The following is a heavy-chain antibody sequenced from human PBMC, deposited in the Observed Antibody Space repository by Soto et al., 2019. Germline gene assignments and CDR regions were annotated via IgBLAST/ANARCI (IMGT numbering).Heavy chain of an antibody. D-gene: IGHD2-15*01. CDR3: AAESPTLLVEYYYYGMDV. CDR1: GVAFTSCA. Sequence: GASVKASCKACGVAFTSCAGQWVHQARRQRLEWIGWIVVGSGNTNYAQKFQERVTITRDMSTSTAYMELSSLRSEDTAVYYCAAESPTLLVEYYYYGMDVWGQGTTVTVPS. J-gene: IGHJ6*02. CDR2: IVVGSGNT. V-gene: IGHV1-58*01.